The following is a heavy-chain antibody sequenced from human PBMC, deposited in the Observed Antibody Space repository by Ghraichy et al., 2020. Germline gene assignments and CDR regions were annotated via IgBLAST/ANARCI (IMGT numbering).Heavy chain of an antibody. CDR3: AREKSQGFGELFRGPGEDYYGMDV. CDR2: ISSSSSTI. V-gene: IGHV3-48*02. CDR1: GFTFSSYS. D-gene: IGHD3-10*01. J-gene: IGHJ6*02. Sequence: GGSLRLSCAASGFTFSSYSMNWVRQAPGKGLEWVSYISSSSSTIYYADSVKGRFTISRDNAKNSLYLQMNSLRDEDTAVYYCAREKSQGFGELFRGPGEDYYGMDVWGQGTTVTVSS.